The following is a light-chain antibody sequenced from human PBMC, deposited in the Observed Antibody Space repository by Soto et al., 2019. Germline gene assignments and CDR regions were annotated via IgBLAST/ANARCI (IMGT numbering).Light chain of an antibody. V-gene: IGKV3-15*01. Sequence: IVMTQSPATLSVSPGERATLSCRASQTVNSNLAWYQQKPGQAPRLLIYGASTRATGIPARFSGSGSGTDFTLTISRLEPEDFVVYYCQQRSNRPPGITFGQGTRLEIK. CDR2: GAS. CDR1: QTVNSN. CDR3: QQRSNRPPGIT. J-gene: IGKJ5*01.